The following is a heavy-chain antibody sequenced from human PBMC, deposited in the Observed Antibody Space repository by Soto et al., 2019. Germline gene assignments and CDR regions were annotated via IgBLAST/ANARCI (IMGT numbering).Heavy chain of an antibody. CDR2: TSIKANSYTT. V-gene: IGHV3-72*01. J-gene: IGHJ6*02. D-gene: IGHD1-26*01. Sequence: GGSLRLSCAASGFTFSDHYMDWVRQAPGKGLEWLGRTSIKANSYTTEYAASVKGRFTISRDDSKNSLYLQMNSLKTEDTAVYYCARGFPRSYPYYYYGMDVWGQGTTVTVSS. CDR3: ARGFPRSYPYYYYGMDV. CDR1: GFTFSDHY.